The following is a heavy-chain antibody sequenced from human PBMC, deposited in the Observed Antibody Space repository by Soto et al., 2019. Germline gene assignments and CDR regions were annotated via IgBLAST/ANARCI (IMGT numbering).Heavy chain of an antibody. CDR3: ARGPTDSSSLRRLWYFDY. CDR1: GGSFSGYY. CDR2: INHSGST. Sequence: QVQLQQWGAGLLKPSETLSLTCAVYGGSFSGYYWSWIRQPPGKGLEWIGEINHSGSTNYNPSLKSRVTISVDTSKNQFSLKLSSVTAADTAVYYCARGPTDSSSLRRLWYFDYWGQGTLVTVSS. D-gene: IGHD6-13*01. J-gene: IGHJ4*02. V-gene: IGHV4-34*01.